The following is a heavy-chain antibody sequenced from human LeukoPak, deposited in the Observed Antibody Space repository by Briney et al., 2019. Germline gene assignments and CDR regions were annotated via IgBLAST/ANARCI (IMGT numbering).Heavy chain of an antibody. CDR1: GFTFNSYA. V-gene: IGHV3-23*01. J-gene: IGHJ4*02. CDR3: ARHRSSWLIDY. CDR2: ISDSGGNT. Sequence: GGSLRLSCAASGFTFNSYAMSGVRQAPWERLQWVSGISDSGGNTYYADSVRGRFTISRDNSKNTLYLQMNSLRAEDTAVYYCARHRSSWLIDYWGQGTLVTVSS. D-gene: IGHD6-6*01.